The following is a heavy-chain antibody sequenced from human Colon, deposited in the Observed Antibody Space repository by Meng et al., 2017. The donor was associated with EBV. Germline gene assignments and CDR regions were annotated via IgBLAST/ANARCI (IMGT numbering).Heavy chain of an antibody. CDR3: ARDPAQEDFDTSGYMYDS. CDR1: GGSFSGNF. CDR2: IHHSGST. D-gene: IGHD3-22*01. Sequence: QVHLNKWDAGLLKPSETLSLTCAVFGGSFSGNFWTWIRQSPGEGLEWIGEIHHSGSTKYNPSLKNRVSISLDTSKKQFSLQLTSVTAADTAVYFCARDPAQEDFDTSGYMYDSWGPGTLVTVSS. J-gene: IGHJ5*01. V-gene: IGHV4-34*01.